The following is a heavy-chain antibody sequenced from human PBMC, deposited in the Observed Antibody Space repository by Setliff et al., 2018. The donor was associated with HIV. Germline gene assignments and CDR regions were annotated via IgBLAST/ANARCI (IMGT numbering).Heavy chain of an antibody. CDR3: AREGAYSSPRNYYFDY. J-gene: IGHJ4*02. CDR1: GYTFTSYD. CDR2: MNPNSGNT. V-gene: IGHV1-8*01. D-gene: IGHD6-13*01. Sequence: ASVKVSCKTSGYTFTSYDINWVRQATGQGLEWMGWMNPNSGNTGYAQKFQGRVTMTRNTSTSTAYMELRSLRSDDTAVYYCAREGAYSSPRNYYFDYWGQGTLVTVSS.